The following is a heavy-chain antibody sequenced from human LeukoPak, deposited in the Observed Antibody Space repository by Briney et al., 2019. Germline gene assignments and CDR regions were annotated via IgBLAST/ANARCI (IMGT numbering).Heavy chain of an antibody. Sequence: KPSETLSLTCTVSGGSISSYYWSWIRQPPGKGLEWIGYIQYSGSTNYNPPLKSRVTISVDTSKKQFSLNLSSVIAADAARYYCARTVRGDYVDYWGQGALVTVSS. D-gene: IGHD4-17*01. CDR1: GGSISSYY. J-gene: IGHJ4*02. CDR2: IQYSGST. CDR3: ARTVRGDYVDY. V-gene: IGHV4-59*01.